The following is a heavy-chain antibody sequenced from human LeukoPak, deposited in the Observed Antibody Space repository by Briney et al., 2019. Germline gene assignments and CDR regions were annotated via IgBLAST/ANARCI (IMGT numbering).Heavy chain of an antibody. J-gene: IGHJ4*02. D-gene: IGHD1-26*01. V-gene: IGHV1-69*04. CDR3: ARYSGSYDYYFDY. CDR2: IIPILGIA. CDR1: GGTFSSYA. Sequence: SVKVSCKASGGTFSSYAISWVRQAPGQGLEWMGRIIPILGIANYAQKFQGRVTITADKSTSTAYMELSSLRSEDTAVYYCARYSGSYDYYFDYWGQGTLVTVFS.